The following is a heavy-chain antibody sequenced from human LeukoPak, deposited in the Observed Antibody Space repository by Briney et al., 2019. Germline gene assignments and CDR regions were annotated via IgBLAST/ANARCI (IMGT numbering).Heavy chain of an antibody. V-gene: IGHV1-18*01. CDR3: ARYAPDYYDSSGYPDR. CDR1: GYTFTSYG. Sequence: ASVKVSCKASGYTFTSYGISWVRQAPGQGLEWMGWISAYNGNTNHAQKLQGRVTMTTDTSTSTAYMEPRSLRSDDTAVYYCARYAPDYYDSSGYPDRWGQGTLVTVSS. CDR2: ISAYNGNT. D-gene: IGHD3-22*01. J-gene: IGHJ4*02.